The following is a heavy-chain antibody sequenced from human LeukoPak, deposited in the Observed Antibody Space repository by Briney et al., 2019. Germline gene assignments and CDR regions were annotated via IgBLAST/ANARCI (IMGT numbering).Heavy chain of an antibody. CDR3: ATGYATSRNDAFDI. V-gene: IGHV3-7*01. CDR2: IKVDGSEK. CDR1: GFTFSSYW. D-gene: IGHD2-2*01. J-gene: IGHJ3*02. Sequence: GGSLRLSCAASGFTFSSYWMSWVRQAPGKGVEWVANIKVDGSEKYYVGSVKGRFTISRDNAKNSLYLQMNSLRAEDTAVYYCATGYATSRNDAFDIWGQGTMVTVSS.